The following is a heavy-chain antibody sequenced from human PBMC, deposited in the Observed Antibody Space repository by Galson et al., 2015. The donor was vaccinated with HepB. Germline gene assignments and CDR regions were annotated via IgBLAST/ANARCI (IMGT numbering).Heavy chain of an antibody. CDR3: ARGVGYCSSTSCYLDY. V-gene: IGHV1-8*01. D-gene: IGHD2-2*01. CDR2: MNPNSGNT. J-gene: IGHJ4*02. Sequence: SVKVSCKASGYTFTSYDINWVRQATGQGLEWMGWMNPNSGNTGYAQKFQGRVTMTRNTSISTAYMELSSLRSEDTAVYYCARGVGYCSSTSCYLDYWGQGTLVTVSS. CDR1: GYTFTSYD.